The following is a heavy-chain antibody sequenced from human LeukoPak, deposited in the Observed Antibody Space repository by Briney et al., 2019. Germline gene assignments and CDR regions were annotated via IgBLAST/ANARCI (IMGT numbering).Heavy chain of an antibody. CDR1: GFTFSSYS. CDR2: ISSSSSTI. J-gene: IGHJ4*02. Sequence: GGSLRLSCAASGFTFSSYSMNWVRQAPGKGLEWVSHISSSSSTIYYADSVKGRFTISRDNAKNSLYLQMNSLRAEDTAVYYCARDSYDSSGYYYQRIDYWGQGTLVTVSS. CDR3: ARDSYDSSGYYYQRIDY. D-gene: IGHD3-22*01. V-gene: IGHV3-48*04.